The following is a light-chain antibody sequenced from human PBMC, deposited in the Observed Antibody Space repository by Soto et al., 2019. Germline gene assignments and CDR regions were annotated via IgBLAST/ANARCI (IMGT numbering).Light chain of an antibody. Sequence: DIVLTQSPVTLSLSPGQRATLSCMASQSVTSYLAWYQQKPGQAPRLLIYGASSRATGIPARFSGSGSGTDFTLTISSLEPEDFAVYYCQQRSNWPWTFGQGTKVDIK. V-gene: IGKV3-11*01. CDR1: QSVTSY. CDR2: GAS. J-gene: IGKJ1*01. CDR3: QQRSNWPWT.